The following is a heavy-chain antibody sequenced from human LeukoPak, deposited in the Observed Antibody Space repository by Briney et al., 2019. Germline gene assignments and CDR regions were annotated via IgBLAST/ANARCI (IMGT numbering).Heavy chain of an antibody. CDR2: ISYDGSNK. D-gene: IGHD1/OR15-1a*01. CDR3: AKGLGRTEVGRWS. J-gene: IGHJ5*02. CDR1: GFTFSSYG. Sequence: PGGSLRLSCAGSGFTFSSYGMHRVRQAPGKGLEWVAVISYDGSNKYYADSVKGRFAISRDNSKNTLNLQMNSLRSEDTAVYYCAKGLGRTEVGRWSWGQGTLVAVSS. V-gene: IGHV3-30*18.